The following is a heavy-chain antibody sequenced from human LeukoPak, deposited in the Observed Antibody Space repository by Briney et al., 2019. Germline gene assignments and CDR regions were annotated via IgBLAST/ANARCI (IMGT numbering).Heavy chain of an antibody. Sequence: PGRSLRLSCAASGFTFSSYGMHWVRQAPGKGLEWVAVISYDGSNKYYADSVQGRFTISRDSPQNTLYLQMNSLRNADTAVYYCARVRDGSVRGGFDIWGQGTLVTVSS. CDR2: ISYDGSNK. CDR1: GFTFSSYG. D-gene: IGHD3-10*01. CDR3: ARVRDGSVRGGFDI. J-gene: IGHJ3*02. V-gene: IGHV3-30*03.